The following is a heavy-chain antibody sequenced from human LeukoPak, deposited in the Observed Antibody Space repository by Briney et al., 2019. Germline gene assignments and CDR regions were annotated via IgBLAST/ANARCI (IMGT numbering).Heavy chain of an antibody. V-gene: IGHV3-23*01. CDR1: GLTFSTYA. CDR3: AKAVKGRCSGRICYGFDY. D-gene: IGHD2-15*01. CDR2: VVNNADSS. J-gene: IGHJ4*02. Sequence: PGGSLRLSCAASGLTFSTYAMNWVRQAPGKGLEWVSSVVNNADSSYYADSVKGRFTISRANSKNTLYLQMNSLRAEDTAIYYCAKAVKGRCSGRICYGFDYWGQGTLVSVSS.